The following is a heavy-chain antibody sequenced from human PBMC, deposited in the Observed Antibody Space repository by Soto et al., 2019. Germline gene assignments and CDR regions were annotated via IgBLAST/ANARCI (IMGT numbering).Heavy chain of an antibody. J-gene: IGHJ3*02. D-gene: IGHD3-16*01. CDR3: ASDVRWGLSSNAFDI. CDR1: GYTFTSYA. V-gene: IGHV1-3*01. CDR2: INAGNGIA. Sequence: APVKVSSKASGYTFTSYAMHWVRQANGKRLEWMGWINAGNGIANYAQKFQGRVTITADKSTSTAYMELSSLRSEDTAVYYFASDVRWGLSSNAFDIWGQGTMVIVSS.